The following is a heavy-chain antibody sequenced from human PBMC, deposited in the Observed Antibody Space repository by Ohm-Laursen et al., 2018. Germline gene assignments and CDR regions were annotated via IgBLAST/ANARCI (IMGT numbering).Heavy chain of an antibody. V-gene: IGHV4-61*08. Sequence: GILSLTCTVSGGSISSGGYYWSWIRQHPGKGLEWIGYIYYSGSTNYNPSLKSRVPISVDTSKNQISLKVRSVTAADTAVYYCAGNRLGSSFDNWGQGTVVTVSP. D-gene: IGHD1-26*01. CDR1: GGSISSGGYY. J-gene: IGHJ4*02. CDR3: AGNRLGSSFDN. CDR2: IYYSGST.